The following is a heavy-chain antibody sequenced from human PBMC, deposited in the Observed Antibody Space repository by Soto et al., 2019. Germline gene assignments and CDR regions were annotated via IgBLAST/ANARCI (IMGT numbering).Heavy chain of an antibody. Sequence: PSETLSLTCTVSGGSISSGDYYWSWIRQPPGKGLEWIGYIYYSGGTYYNPSLKSRVTISVDTSKNQFSLKLSSVTAADTAVYYCARGGDCSSTSCYDYWGQGTLVTVSS. CDR3: ARGGDCSSTSCYDY. D-gene: IGHD2-2*01. J-gene: IGHJ4*02. V-gene: IGHV4-30-4*01. CDR1: GGSISSGDYY. CDR2: IYYSGGT.